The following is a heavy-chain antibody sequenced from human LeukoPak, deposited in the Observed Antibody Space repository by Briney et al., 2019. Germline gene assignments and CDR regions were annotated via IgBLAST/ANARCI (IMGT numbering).Heavy chain of an antibody. V-gene: IGHV3-11*04. Sequence: PGGSLRLSCAASGFTFSDYYMSWIRQAPGKGLEWVSYISSSGSTIYYADSVKGRFTISRDNAKNTLYLQMNSLRAEDTAVYYCARVSYSSHRYFDYWGQGTLVTVSS. CDR1: GFTFSDYY. CDR2: ISSSGSTI. J-gene: IGHJ4*02. CDR3: ARVSYSSHRYFDY. D-gene: IGHD6-13*01.